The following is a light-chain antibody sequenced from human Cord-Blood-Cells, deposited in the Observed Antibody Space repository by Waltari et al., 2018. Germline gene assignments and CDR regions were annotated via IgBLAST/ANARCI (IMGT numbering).Light chain of an antibody. J-gene: IGLJ1*01. CDR1: SSDVGSYNL. V-gene: IGLV2-23*01. CDR3: CSYAGSSTYV. CDR2: EGS. Sequence: QSALTQPASVSGSPGQSITISCTGTSSDVGSYNLVPWYPQHPGKAPKLMIYEGSKRPSGVSNRFSGSKSGNTASLTISGLQAEDEADYYCCSYAGSSTYVFGTGTKVTVL.